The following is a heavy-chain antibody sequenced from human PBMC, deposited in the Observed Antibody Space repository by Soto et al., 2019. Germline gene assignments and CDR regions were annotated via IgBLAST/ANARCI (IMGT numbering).Heavy chain of an antibody. CDR3: ARGIGTSVGKARHIDS. J-gene: IGHJ4*02. CDR1: GDSISNYY. V-gene: IGHV4-59*08. CDR2: IYYSGST. Sequence: SETLSLTCTVSGDSISNYYWSWIRQPPGKGLEWIGYIYYSGSTNYNPSLKSRVTISVDTSKNQFSLKLSSVTAADTAVYYCARGIGTSVGKARHIDSWGQGTVVTVSS.